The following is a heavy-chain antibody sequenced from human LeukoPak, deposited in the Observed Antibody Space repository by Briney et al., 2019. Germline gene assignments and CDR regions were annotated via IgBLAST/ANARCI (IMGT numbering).Heavy chain of an antibody. V-gene: IGHV3-21*01. Sequence: GGSLRLSCAAFEFSLRSYSVNWVRQAPGKGLEWVSFFSGETNATYYADSVKGRFTISRDNAKNSLYLQMNSLRAEDTAVYYCARDRWLVQDYWGQGTLVTVSS. D-gene: IGHD6-19*01. CDR3: ARDRWLVQDY. CDR2: FSGETNAT. J-gene: IGHJ4*02. CDR1: EFSLRSYS.